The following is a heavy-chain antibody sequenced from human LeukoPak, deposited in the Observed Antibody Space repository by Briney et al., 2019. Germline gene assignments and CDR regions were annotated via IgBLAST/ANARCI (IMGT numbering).Heavy chain of an antibody. CDR3: ARAFRESFFDY. Sequence: SETLSLTCTVSGYSISSAFYWGWIRQPPGQGLEWIGTIYHNGRTYCNPSLKSRVTISLDTSKNQFSLDLTSVTAADTALYYCARAFRESFFDYWGQGTLVTVSS. V-gene: IGHV4-38-2*02. CDR1: GYSISSAFY. CDR2: IYHNGRT. J-gene: IGHJ4*02.